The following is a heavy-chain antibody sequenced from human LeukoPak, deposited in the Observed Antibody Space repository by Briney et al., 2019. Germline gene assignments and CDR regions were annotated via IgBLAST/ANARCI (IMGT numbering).Heavy chain of an antibody. J-gene: IGHJ5*02. V-gene: IGHV4-34*01. Sequence: SETLSLTCTVSGGSISSYYWSWIRQPPGKGLEWIGEINHSGSTNYNPSLKSRVTISVDKSKNQFSLKLSSVTAADTAVYYCARGKGNWFDPWGQGTLVTVSS. CDR2: INHSGST. CDR3: ARGKGNWFDP. CDR1: GGSISSYY. D-gene: IGHD3-16*01.